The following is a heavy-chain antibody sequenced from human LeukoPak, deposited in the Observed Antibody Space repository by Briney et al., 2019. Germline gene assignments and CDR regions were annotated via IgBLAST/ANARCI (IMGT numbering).Heavy chain of an antibody. CDR3: ARRKRWLQLTSHAFDI. D-gene: IGHD5-24*01. J-gene: IGHJ3*02. CDR1: SGSISSYY. CDR2: INHSGST. V-gene: IGHV4-34*01. Sequence: SETLSLTCTVSSGSISSYYWSWIRQPPGKGLEWIGEINHSGSTNYNPSLKSRVTISVDTSKNQFSLKLSSVTAADTAVYYCARRKRWLQLTSHAFDIWGQGTMVTVSS.